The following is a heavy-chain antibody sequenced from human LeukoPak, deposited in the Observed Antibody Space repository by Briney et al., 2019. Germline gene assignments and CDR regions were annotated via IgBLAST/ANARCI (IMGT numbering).Heavy chain of an antibody. D-gene: IGHD1-26*01. J-gene: IGHJ5*02. CDR2: MNPNSGNT. Sequence: ASVKVSCKASGYTFSTYDINWVRQAPGQGLEWMGWMNPNSGNTGYAQKFQGRVTITRNTSISTAYMELSSLRSEDTAVYYCARVAGKLRRRYWFDPWGQGTLVTVSS. CDR3: ARVAGKLRRRYWFDP. V-gene: IGHV1-8*03. CDR1: GYTFSTYD.